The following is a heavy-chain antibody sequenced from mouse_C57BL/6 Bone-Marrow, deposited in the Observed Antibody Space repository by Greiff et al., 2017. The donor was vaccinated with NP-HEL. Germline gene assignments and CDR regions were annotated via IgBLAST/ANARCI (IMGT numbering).Heavy chain of an antibody. Sequence: EVQLQQSGAELVKPGASVKLSCTASGFNIKDYYMHWVKQRTEQGLEWIGRIDPEDGETKYAPKFQGKATITADPSSNTAYLQLSSLTSEYTAVYYCASNPYGNSFFYAMDYWGQGTSVTVSS. CDR3: ASNPYGNSFFYAMDY. D-gene: IGHD2-1*01. CDR2: IDPEDGET. V-gene: IGHV14-2*01. J-gene: IGHJ4*01. CDR1: GFNIKDYY.